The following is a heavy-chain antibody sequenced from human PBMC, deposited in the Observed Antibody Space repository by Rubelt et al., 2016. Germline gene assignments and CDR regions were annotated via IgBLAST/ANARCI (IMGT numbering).Heavy chain of an antibody. V-gene: IGHV1-18*01. CDR1: GYTFTSYG. D-gene: IGHD3-16*02. Sequence: QVQLVQSGAEVKKPGASVKVSCKASGYTFTSYGISWVRQAPGPGLEWMGWISAYNGNTNYAQKLKRRVTMTTDTATSTAYMELRSLRSDDTAVYYCARVMITFGGVIEVGWFDPWGQGTLVTVSS. CDR2: ISAYNGNT. CDR3: ARVMITFGGVIEVGWFDP. J-gene: IGHJ5*02.